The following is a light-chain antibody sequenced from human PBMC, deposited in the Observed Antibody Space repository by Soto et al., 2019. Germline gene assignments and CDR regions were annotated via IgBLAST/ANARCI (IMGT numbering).Light chain of an antibody. V-gene: IGKV4-1*01. Sequence: DIVMTQSPDSLAVSLGDRATINCKSSQRLLYSSYKNNYLAWYQQKAGQPPKLLIYWSAAREAGVPDRFSGSGSGTDFTLTISSLQSEDAAVYFCQQYYGTPFTFGQGTKLEI. CDR3: QQYYGTPFT. CDR2: WSA. CDR1: QRLLYSSYKNNY. J-gene: IGKJ2*01.